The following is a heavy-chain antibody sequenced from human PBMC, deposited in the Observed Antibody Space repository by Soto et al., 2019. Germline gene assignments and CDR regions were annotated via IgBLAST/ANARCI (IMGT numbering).Heavy chain of an antibody. V-gene: IGHV4-59*01. CDR2: IYYSGST. J-gene: IGHJ4*02. D-gene: IGHD2-15*01. Sequence: SETLSLTCTVSGGSISSYYWSWIRQPPGKGLEWIGYIYYSGSTNYNPSLKSRVTISVDTSKNQFSLKLSSVTAADTAVYYCARGRGPYCSGGSCPSFFDYWGQGTLVTVSS. CDR1: GGSISSYY. CDR3: ARGRGPYCSGGSCPSFFDY.